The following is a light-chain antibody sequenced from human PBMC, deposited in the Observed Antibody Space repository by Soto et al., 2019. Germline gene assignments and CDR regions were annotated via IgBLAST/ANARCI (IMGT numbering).Light chain of an antibody. CDR3: HQCSVYPWT. CDR2: KAS. V-gene: IGKV1-5*03. J-gene: IGKJ1*01. CDR1: QSISRW. Sequence: DIQMTQSPSTLSASVGDRVTITCRASQSISRWLAWHQQKPGKAPKLLIFKASSLEVGVPSRFSGSGSGTEFTLTISSLQPDDGATDDGHQCSVYPWTFGQGTKVDIK.